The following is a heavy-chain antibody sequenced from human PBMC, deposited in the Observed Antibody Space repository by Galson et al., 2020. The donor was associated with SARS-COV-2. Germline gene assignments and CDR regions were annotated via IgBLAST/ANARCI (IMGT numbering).Heavy chain of an antibody. CDR3: AKSPAISIFGAVVYCYYMDV. Sequence: GESLKISCAASGFNLRSYGMHWVRQAPGKGLEWVAFIRYDGSNKNYADSVKGRFTISRDISKNNLYLQMNSLRGDDTAVYYCAKSPAISIFGAVVYCYYMDVWGKGTTVTVSS. D-gene: IGHD3-3*02. CDR2: IRYDGSNK. J-gene: IGHJ6*03. CDR1: GFNLRSYG. V-gene: IGHV3-30*02.